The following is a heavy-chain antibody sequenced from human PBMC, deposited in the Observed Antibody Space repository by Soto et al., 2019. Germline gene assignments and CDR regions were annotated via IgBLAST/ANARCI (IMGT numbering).Heavy chain of an antibody. V-gene: IGHV6-1*01. J-gene: IGHJ4*02. Sequence: QVQLQQSGPGLVKPSQTLSLTCAISGASVSSNSAAWHWIRQSPSRGLELLGRTYYRSKWYNDYAVSVKSRITNNPDTSKNQFSLQLNSVTPEDTAVYYCAREDRGDNYDFWSGYYLVSWGQGTLVTVSS. D-gene: IGHD3-3*01. CDR3: AREDRGDNYDFWSGYYLVS. CDR1: GASVSSNSAA. CDR2: TYYRSKWYN.